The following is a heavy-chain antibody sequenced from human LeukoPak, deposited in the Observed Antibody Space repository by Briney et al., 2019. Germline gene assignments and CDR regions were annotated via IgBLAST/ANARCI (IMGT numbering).Heavy chain of an antibody. Sequence: QSGGSLRLSCAVSGFTFSSYVMTWVRQVPGKGLEWVSGISGSGGRTYYADSVKGRFTISRDNSKNTVYLQMNSLRAEDTAVYYCAKALLSDSSGYYWYDGYWGQGTLVTVSS. CDR3: AKALLSDSSGYYWYDGY. CDR2: ISGSGGRT. D-gene: IGHD3-22*01. V-gene: IGHV3-23*01. CDR1: GFTFSSYV. J-gene: IGHJ4*02.